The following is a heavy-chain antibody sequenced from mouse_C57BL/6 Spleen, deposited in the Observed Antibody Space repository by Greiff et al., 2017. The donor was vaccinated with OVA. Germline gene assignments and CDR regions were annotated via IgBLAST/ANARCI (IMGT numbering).Heavy chain of an antibody. J-gene: IGHJ2*01. CDR2: INPYNGGT. V-gene: IGHV1-19*01. CDR3: ARGAIYDGYPFDY. Sequence: EVQLQQSGPVLVKPGASVKMSCKASGYTFTDYYMNWVKQSHGKSLEWIGVINPYNGGTSYNQKFKGKATLTVDKSSSTAYMELNSLTSEDSAVYYCARGAIYDGYPFDYWGQGTTLTVSS. D-gene: IGHD2-3*01. CDR1: GYTFTDYY.